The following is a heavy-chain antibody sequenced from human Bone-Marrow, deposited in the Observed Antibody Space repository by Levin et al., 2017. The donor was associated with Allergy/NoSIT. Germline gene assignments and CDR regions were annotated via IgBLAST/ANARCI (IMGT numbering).Heavy chain of an antibody. CDR3: TRGLAATVTDAFDI. Sequence: KPSETLSLTCTVSGGSISSGSYYWSWVRQSAGKGLEWIGRFYDSGGITYNPSLKSRVTISADTSKNEISLKVTSVTAADTAVYYCTRGLAATVTDAFDIWGQGTMVTVSS. J-gene: IGHJ3*02. CDR1: GGSISSGSYY. D-gene: IGHD4-17*01. V-gene: IGHV4-61*02. CDR2: FYDSGGI.